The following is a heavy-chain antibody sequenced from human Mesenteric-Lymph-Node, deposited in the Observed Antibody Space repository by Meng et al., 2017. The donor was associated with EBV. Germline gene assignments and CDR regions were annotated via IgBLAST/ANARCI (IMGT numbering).Heavy chain of an antibody. CDR1: CGSPSSSSYY. J-gene: IGHJ4*02. Sequence: QQQESGPGLVKPSGALVPTCSVSCGSPSSSSYYWAWIRQPPGKGLEWIGTIYYSGNTFYNPSLESRITISVDTSTNQFSLNLRSVSAPDTAVYYCARLYDNYVDYWGRGSLVTVSS. V-gene: IGHV4-39*01. CDR3: ARLYDNYVDY. CDR2: IYYSGNT. D-gene: IGHD3-9*01.